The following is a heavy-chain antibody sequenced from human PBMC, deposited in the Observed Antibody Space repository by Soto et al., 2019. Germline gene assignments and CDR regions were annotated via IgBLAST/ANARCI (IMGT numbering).Heavy chain of an antibody. CDR2: INPSGGST. Sequence: ASVKVSCKASGYTFTSYYMHWVRQAPGQGLEWMGIINPSGGSTSYAQKFRGRVTMTRDTSTSTVYMELSSLRSEDTAVYYCAITNSVAATPAANFDYWGQGTLVTVSS. D-gene: IGHD2-15*01. CDR1: GYTFTSYY. V-gene: IGHV1-46*03. J-gene: IGHJ4*02. CDR3: AITNSVAATPAANFDY.